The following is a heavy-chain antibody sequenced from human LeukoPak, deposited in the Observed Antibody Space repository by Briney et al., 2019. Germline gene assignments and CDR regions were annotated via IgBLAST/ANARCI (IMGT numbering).Heavy chain of an antibody. Sequence: GESLKISCKGSGYSFSNSWIAWVRQMPGKGLEWMGIIYPGDSDTRYDPSFQGQVTISADKSINTAYLEWSSLKASDTAMYYCARLRTILTRTHYHGMDVWGQGTAVTVSS. V-gene: IGHV5-51*01. CDR1: GYSFSNSW. CDR3: ARLRTILTRTHYHGMDV. CDR2: IYPGDSDT. D-gene: IGHD3-9*01. J-gene: IGHJ6*02.